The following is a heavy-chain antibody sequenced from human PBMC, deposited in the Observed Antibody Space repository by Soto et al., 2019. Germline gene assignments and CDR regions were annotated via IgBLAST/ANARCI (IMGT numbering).Heavy chain of an antibody. V-gene: IGHV3-23*01. CDR2: ISGSGGST. CDR1: GFTFSSYA. J-gene: IGHJ3*02. CDR3: AKERRIVVVPAAKDAFDI. D-gene: IGHD2-2*01. Sequence: GGSLRLSCAASGFTFSSYAMSWVRQAPGKGLEWVSAISGSGGSTYYADSVKGRFTISRDNSKNTLYLQMNSLRAEDTAVYYCAKERRIVVVPAAKDAFDIWGQGTMVTVSS.